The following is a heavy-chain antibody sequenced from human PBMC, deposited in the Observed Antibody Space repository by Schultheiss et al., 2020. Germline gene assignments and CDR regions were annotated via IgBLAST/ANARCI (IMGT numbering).Heavy chain of an antibody. CDR2: ISSSSSYT. Sequence: GGSLRLSCAASGFTFSDYYLSWIRQAPGKGLEWVSYISSSSSYTNYADSVQGRFTISRDNAKNSLYLQMNSLRAEDTAVYYCARPRFGELFQFDYWGQGTLVTVSS. CDR1: GFTFSDYY. CDR3: ARPRFGELFQFDY. D-gene: IGHD3-10*01. J-gene: IGHJ4*02. V-gene: IGHV3-11*06.